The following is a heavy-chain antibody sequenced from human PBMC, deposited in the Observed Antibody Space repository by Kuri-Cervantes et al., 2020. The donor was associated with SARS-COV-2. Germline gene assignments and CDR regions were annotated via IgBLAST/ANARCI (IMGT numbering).Heavy chain of an antibody. CDR1: GYSFTSYW. CDR3: ATGLVVPAAMRDY. D-gene: IGHD2-2*01. J-gene: IGHJ4*02. Sequence: GGSLKIPCRGSGYSFTSYWIGWVRQMPGKGLEWMGIIYPGDSDTRYSPSFQGQVTISADKSISTAYLQWSSLKASDTAMYYCATGLVVPAAMRDYWGQGTLVTVSS. CDR2: IYPGDSDT. V-gene: IGHV5-51*01.